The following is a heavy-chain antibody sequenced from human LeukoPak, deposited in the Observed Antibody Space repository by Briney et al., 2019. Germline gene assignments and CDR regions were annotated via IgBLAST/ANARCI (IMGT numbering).Heavy chain of an antibody. D-gene: IGHD3-22*01. Sequence: GGSLRLSCVASGFTSSHYAIHWVRQAPGKGLEWVTIVSDDGNKKYYADSVKGRFTVSRDISKNTVYLQINSLRAEDTALYYCARNNYDRSGFYYDYWGWGTLVTVSS. CDR2: VSDDGNKK. CDR1: GFTSSHYA. V-gene: IGHV3-30*03. CDR3: ARNNYDRSGFYYDY. J-gene: IGHJ4*02.